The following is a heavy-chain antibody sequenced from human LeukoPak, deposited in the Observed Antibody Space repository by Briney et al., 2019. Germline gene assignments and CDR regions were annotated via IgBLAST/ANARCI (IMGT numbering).Heavy chain of an antibody. V-gene: IGHV3-30*18. J-gene: IGHJ4*02. CDR3: AKDDGYPTAFDY. D-gene: IGHD5-24*01. CDR1: GFTFSSYG. Sequence: GSLRLSCAASGFTFSSYGMHWVRQAPGKGLEWVAVISYDGGNKYYADSVKGRFTISRDNSKNTLYLQMNSLRAEDTAVYYCAKDDGYPTAFDYWGQGTLVTVSS. CDR2: ISYDGGNK.